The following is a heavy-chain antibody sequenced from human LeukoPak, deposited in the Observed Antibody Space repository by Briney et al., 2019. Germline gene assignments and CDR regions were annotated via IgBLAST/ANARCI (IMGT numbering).Heavy chain of an antibody. Sequence: HSGGSLRLSCAASGFTVNSNYMSWVRQAPGEGLEWVSVMYIAGSTYYVDSVKGRFTISRDNSKNTLYLQMNSLRAEDTAVYYCARGLTTMVTPGQYYYYGMDVWGQGSTVTVSS. J-gene: IGHJ6*02. V-gene: IGHV3-53*01. CDR3: ARGLTTMVTPGQYYYYGMDV. CDR2: MYIAGST. CDR1: GFTVNSNY. D-gene: IGHD4-23*01.